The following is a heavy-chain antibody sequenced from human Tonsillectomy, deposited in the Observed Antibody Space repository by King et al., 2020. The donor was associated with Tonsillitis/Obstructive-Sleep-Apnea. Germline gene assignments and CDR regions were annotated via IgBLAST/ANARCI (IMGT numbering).Heavy chain of an antibody. CDR3: ARREVAATVSFDS. CDR1: GGSISSKSHY. Sequence: QLQESGPGLVKPSETLSLTCAVSGGSISSKSHYWAWIRQPPGKGLEWIGSIYYSGITYYNPTLESRLSISVDTSQNQFSLRLTSVTAADTAFYYCARREVAATVSFDSWGQGTLVTVSS. V-gene: IGHV4-39*01. J-gene: IGHJ4*02. CDR2: IYYSGIT. D-gene: IGHD2-15*01.